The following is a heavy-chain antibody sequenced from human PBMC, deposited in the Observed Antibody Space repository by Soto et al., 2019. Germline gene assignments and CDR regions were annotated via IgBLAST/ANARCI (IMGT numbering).Heavy chain of an antibody. D-gene: IGHD3-10*01. J-gene: IGHJ6*02. CDR1: GYSFTSYW. Sequence: GESLKISCKGSGYSFTSYWISWVRQMPGKGLEWMGRIDPSDSYTNYSPSFQGHVTISADKSISTAYLQWSSLKASDTAMYYCASPMVRGVITQYYGMDVWGQGTTVTVSS. CDR3: ASPMVRGVITQYYGMDV. V-gene: IGHV5-10-1*01. CDR2: IDPSDSYT.